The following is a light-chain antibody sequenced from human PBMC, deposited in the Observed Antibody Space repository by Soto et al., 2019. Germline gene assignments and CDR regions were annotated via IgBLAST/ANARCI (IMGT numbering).Light chain of an antibody. Sequence: QSVLTQPASVSASPGQSITISCTGTSSDVGGYNSVSWYQQHPGRVPELMIYEVSNRPSGVSNRFSGSKSGNTASLTISGLQAEDEADYYCSSYTNLNTRVFGGGTQLTVL. V-gene: IGLV2-14*01. CDR1: SSDVGGYNS. J-gene: IGLJ3*02. CDR2: EVS. CDR3: SSYTNLNTRV.